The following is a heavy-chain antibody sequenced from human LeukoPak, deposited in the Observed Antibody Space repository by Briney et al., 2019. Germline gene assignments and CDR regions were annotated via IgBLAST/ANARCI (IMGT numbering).Heavy chain of an antibody. V-gene: IGHV4-4*07. D-gene: IGHD6-13*01. Sequence: PSETLSLTCTVSGGSISSYYWSWIRQPAGKGLEWIGRIYTSGSTNYNPSLKSRVTMSVDTSKNQFSLRLSSVTAADTAVYYCARDRGSSWSYNWFDPWGQGTLVTVSS. CDR3: ARDRGSSWSYNWFDP. CDR1: GGSISSYY. CDR2: IYTSGST. J-gene: IGHJ5*02.